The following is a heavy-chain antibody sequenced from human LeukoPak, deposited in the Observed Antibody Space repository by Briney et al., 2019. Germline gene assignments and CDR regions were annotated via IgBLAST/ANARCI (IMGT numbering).Heavy chain of an antibody. J-gene: IGHJ4*02. D-gene: IGHD1-26*01. Sequence: SETLSLTCTVSGGSISSSSYYWGWIRQPPGKGLEWIGSIYHSGSTYYNPSLKSRVTISVDTSKNQFSLKLSSVTAADTAVYYCARRVGATEFDYWGQGTLVTVSS. V-gene: IGHV4-39*07. CDR2: IYHSGST. CDR3: ARRVGATEFDY. CDR1: GGSISSSSYY.